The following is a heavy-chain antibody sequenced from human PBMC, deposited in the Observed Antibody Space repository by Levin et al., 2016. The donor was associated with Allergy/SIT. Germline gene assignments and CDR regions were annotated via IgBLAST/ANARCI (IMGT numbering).Heavy chain of an antibody. Sequence: ASVKVSCKASRYIFTVLGISWVRQAPGQGLEWMGWISGYNGNTKYARKLQARVTMTTDTSTTTAYMELRSLRSDDTAVYYCARDSFYDSTGYAFHIWGQGTMVTVSS. D-gene: IGHD3-22*01. CDR1: RYIFTVLG. CDR3: ARDSFYDSTGYAFHI. CDR2: ISGYNGNT. V-gene: IGHV1-18*01. J-gene: IGHJ3*02.